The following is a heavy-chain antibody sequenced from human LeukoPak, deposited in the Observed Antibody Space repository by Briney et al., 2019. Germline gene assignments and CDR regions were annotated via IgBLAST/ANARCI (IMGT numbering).Heavy chain of an antibody. D-gene: IGHD6-6*01. CDR1: GFTFDDYA. Sequence: GRSLRLSCAASGFTFDDYAMHWVRQAPGKGLEWVSGISWNSGSIAYADSVRGRFTISRDNVKSSLFLELNSLRPEDTALYYCAKDSSSGGHYFDYWGQGTLLTVSS. J-gene: IGHJ4*02. CDR2: ISWNSGSI. CDR3: AKDSSSGGHYFDY. V-gene: IGHV3-9*01.